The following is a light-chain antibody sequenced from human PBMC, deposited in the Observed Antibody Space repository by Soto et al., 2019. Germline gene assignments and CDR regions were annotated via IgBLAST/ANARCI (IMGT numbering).Light chain of an antibody. CDR3: SSYTGSSTDV. J-gene: IGLJ1*01. CDR2: DVS. CDR1: SSDVGRYNY. V-gene: IGLV2-14*01. Sequence: QSALTQPASVSGSPGQSITISCTGTSSDVGRYNYVSWYQQHPGKAPKLIIYDVSSRPSGVSNRFSGSKSGNTASLTISGLQAEDEADYYCSSYTGSSTDVFGTGTKAPS.